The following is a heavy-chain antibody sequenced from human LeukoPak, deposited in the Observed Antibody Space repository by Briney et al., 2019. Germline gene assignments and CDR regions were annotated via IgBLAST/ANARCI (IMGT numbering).Heavy chain of an antibody. CDR1: GYSFTSYW. D-gene: IGHD6-13*01. Sequence: LGESLKISCKGSGYSFTSYWIGWVRQMPGKGLEWMGIIHPGDSEPTYSPSFQGQVSISADKSISTAYLQWSSLKASDTAMYYCARQSRVSGSWYIIDYWGQGTLVTVSS. J-gene: IGHJ4*02. CDR3: ARQSRVSGSWYIIDY. V-gene: IGHV5-51*01. CDR2: IHPGDSEP.